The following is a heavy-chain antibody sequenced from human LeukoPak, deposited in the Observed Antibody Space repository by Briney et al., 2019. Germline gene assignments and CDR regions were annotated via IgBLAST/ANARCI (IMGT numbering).Heavy chain of an antibody. CDR3: ASRAGDPFAFDI. J-gene: IGHJ3*02. D-gene: IGHD7-27*01. V-gene: IGHV4-34*01. CDR2: INHSGST. CDR1: GGSFSGYY. Sequence: SETLSLTCAVYGGSFSGYYWSWIRQPPGKGLEWIGEINHSGSTNYNPSLKSRVTISVDRSKNQFSLKVNSVTAADTAVYYCASRAGDPFAFDIWGQGTMVTVSS.